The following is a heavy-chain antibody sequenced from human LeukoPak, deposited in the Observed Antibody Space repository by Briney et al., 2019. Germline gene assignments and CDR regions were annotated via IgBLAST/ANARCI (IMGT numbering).Heavy chain of an antibody. Sequence: PGGSLRLSCAVSGFTFSNYAINWVRQAPGKGLEWVSSISSTSSYLYYADSVKGRFTISRDNAENSLSLQMNSLRVEDTAVYYCARDPYDTLAYGAFDIWGQGTVVTVSS. CDR2: ISSTSSYL. J-gene: IGHJ3*02. CDR3: ARDPYDTLAYGAFDI. CDR1: GFTFSNYA. D-gene: IGHD3-22*01. V-gene: IGHV3-21*01.